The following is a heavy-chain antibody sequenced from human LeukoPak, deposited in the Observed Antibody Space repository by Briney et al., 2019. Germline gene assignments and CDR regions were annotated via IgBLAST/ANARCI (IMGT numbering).Heavy chain of an antibody. Sequence: HPGGSLRLSCAASGFTFTNYAMSWVRQAPGKGLEWVSAISGTGGRTYFADSVKGRFTISRDNSKNTLYLQMNSLRAEDTAVYYCAKDLARFLEGFDPWGQGTLVTVSS. D-gene: IGHD3-3*01. J-gene: IGHJ5*02. CDR3: AKDLARFLEGFDP. CDR1: GFTFTNYA. CDR2: ISGTGGRT. V-gene: IGHV3-23*01.